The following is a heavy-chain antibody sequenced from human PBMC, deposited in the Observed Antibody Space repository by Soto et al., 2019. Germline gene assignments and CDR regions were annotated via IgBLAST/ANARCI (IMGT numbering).Heavy chain of an antibody. V-gene: IGHV4-59*01. CDR3: GRGDMYYYGSGSYSTYYFDY. D-gene: IGHD3-10*01. CDR2: IYYSGST. J-gene: IGHJ4*02. CDR1: GGSISSYY. Sequence: SETLSLTCTVSGGSISSYYWSWIRQPPGKGLEWIGYIYYSGSTNYNPSLKSRVTISVDTSKNQFSLKLSSVTAADTAVYYCGRGDMYYYGSGSYSTYYFDYWGQGTLVTVSS.